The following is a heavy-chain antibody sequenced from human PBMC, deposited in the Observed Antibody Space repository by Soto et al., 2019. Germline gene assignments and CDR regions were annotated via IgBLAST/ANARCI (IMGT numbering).Heavy chain of an antibody. V-gene: IGHV3-53*01. CDR2: VCTGGAT. D-gene: IGHD1-1*01. Sequence: PGGSLRLSCVGSGLDVTTNCMRWVRQAPGKGLECVSIVCTGGATHYADSVKGRFTISRDRSKNTVHLQMNNVRAEDTAVYYCVRDKRTISGIFPGYWGQGTQVTVSS. CDR1: GLDVTTNC. CDR3: VRDKRTISGIFPGY. J-gene: IGHJ4*02.